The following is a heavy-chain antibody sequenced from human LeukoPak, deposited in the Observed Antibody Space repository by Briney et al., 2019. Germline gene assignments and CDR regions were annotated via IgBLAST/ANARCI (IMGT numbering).Heavy chain of an antibody. D-gene: IGHD3-22*01. J-gene: IGHJ6*03. CDR1: GGTFSSYA. V-gene: IGHV1-69*13. CDR3: ASGHRRGYYDSSGYYFGAGYYYYYMDV. Sequence: SVKVSCKASGGTFSSYAISWVRQAPGQGLEWMGGIIPIFGTANYAQKFQGRVTITADESTSTAYMELSSLRSEDTAVYYCASGHRRGYYDSSGYYFGAGYYYYYMDVWGKGTTVTISS. CDR2: IIPIFGTA.